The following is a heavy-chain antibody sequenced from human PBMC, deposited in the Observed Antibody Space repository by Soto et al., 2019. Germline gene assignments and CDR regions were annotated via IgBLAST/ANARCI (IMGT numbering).Heavy chain of an antibody. J-gene: IGHJ5*02. Sequence: SETLSLTCAVYGGSFSGYYWSWIRQPPGKGLEWIGEINHSGSTNYNPSLKSRVTISVDTSKNQFSLKLSSVTAADTAVYYCARGGGIVVVPAGANWFDPWGQGTLVTVSS. CDR3: ARGGGIVVVPAGANWFDP. CDR1: GGSFSGYY. D-gene: IGHD2-2*01. CDR2: INHSGST. V-gene: IGHV4-34*01.